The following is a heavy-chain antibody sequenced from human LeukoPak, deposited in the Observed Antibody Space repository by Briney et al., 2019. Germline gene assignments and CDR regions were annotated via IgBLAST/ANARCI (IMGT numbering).Heavy chain of an antibody. Sequence: SETLSLTCTVSGGSISSYYWSWIRQLPGKGLEWIGCVSYSGSPYYSPSLKSRVTISVDPSKNQFSLKMSSVTAADTAVYHCATFEGATWGQGTLVTVSS. V-gene: IGHV4-59*04. CDR3: ATFEGAT. D-gene: IGHD4/OR15-4a*01. CDR1: GGSISSYY. J-gene: IGHJ5*02. CDR2: VSYSGSP.